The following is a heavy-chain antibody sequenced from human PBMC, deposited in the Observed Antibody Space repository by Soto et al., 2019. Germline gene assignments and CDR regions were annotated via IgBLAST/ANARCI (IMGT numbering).Heavy chain of an antibody. Sequence: QVQLVQSGAEVKKPGSSVKVSCKAAGGTFSSYTISWVRQAPGQGLEWMGRIIPILGIANYAQKFQGRVRITEDKSTSPAYMEMSSLRSEDTAVYYCARARGYYDSSGPRGYFDYWGQGTLVTVSS. V-gene: IGHV1-69*02. CDR3: ARARGYYDSSGPRGYFDY. D-gene: IGHD3-22*01. J-gene: IGHJ4*02. CDR2: IIPILGIA. CDR1: GGTFSSYT.